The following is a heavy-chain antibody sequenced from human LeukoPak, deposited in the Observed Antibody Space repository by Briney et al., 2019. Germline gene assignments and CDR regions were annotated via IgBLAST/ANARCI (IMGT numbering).Heavy chain of an antibody. V-gene: IGHV3-30-3*01. CDR3: ANLAPLSRPGLDFDY. CDR2: ISYDGSNK. D-gene: IGHD6-6*01. CDR1: GFTFSSYA. J-gene: IGHJ4*02. Sequence: PGGSLRLSCAASGFTFSSYAMHWVRQAPGKGLEWVAVISYDGSNKYYADSVKGRFTISRDNSKNTLYLQMNSLRAEDTAVYYCANLAPLSRPGLDFDYWGQGTLVTVSS.